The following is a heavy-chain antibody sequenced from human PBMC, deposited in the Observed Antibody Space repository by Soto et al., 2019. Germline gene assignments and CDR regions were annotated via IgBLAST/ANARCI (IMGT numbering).Heavy chain of an antibody. D-gene: IGHD6-6*01. V-gene: IGHV1-8*01. CDR3: AREVVETSSLWLDP. CDR1: GYTFTKND. Sequence: GASVKVSCKASGYTFTKNDINWVRQAPGQGLEWIGWMNTNTNTTDSAEVFEGRVSLTWDTSISTAYMQLNSLKIDDTAVYYCAREVVETSSLWLDPCGQRTLLTVSS. J-gene: IGHJ5*02. CDR2: MNTNTNTT.